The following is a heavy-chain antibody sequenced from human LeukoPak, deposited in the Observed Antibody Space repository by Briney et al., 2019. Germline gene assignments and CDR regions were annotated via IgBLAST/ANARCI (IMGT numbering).Heavy chain of an antibody. D-gene: IGHD2/OR15-2a*01. J-gene: IGHJ3*02. CDR2: INPNGGGT. Sequence: GASVKVSCKASGYTFSDNYIHWFRQAPGHGLEWMGRINPNGGGTNYAQTFQGRVSMTSDTSISTAAMELSGLRSDDAAVYYCDLSMTTSAAGAFDIWGQGTMVTVSS. CDR3: DLSMTTSAAGAFDI. CDR1: GYTFSDNY. V-gene: IGHV1-2*06.